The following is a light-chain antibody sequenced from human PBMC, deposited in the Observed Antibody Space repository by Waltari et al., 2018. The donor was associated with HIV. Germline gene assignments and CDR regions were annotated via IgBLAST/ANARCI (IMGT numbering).Light chain of an antibody. CDR3: LQDGSYPLT. J-gene: IGKJ3*01. V-gene: IGKV1-6*01. CDR1: QGIGND. CDR2: AAT. Sequence: AIQMTQSPSSLSASVGARVTITCRASQGIGNDLGWYQQKPGKAPKVLIYAATSLQGGVPSRFSGSRSGTDFTLTISSLQPEDCATYYCLQDGSYPLTFGPGTKVDV.